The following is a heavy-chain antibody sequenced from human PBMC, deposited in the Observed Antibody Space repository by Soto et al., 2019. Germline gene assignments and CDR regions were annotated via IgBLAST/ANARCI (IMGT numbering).Heavy chain of an antibody. Sequence: EVQLVESGGGLVQPGGSLRLSCAASGFTFSSYDMHWVRQATGKGLEWVSAIGTAGDTYYPGSVKGRFTISRENAKNSLYLQMNSLRAGDTAVYYCARVGHGDSFDYWGQGTLVTVSS. CDR3: ARVGHGDSFDY. D-gene: IGHD4-17*01. J-gene: IGHJ4*02. V-gene: IGHV3-13*04. CDR2: IGTAGDT. CDR1: GFTFSSYD.